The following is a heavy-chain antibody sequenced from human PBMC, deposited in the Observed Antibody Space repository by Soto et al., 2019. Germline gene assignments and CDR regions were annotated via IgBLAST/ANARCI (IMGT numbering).Heavy chain of an antibody. CDR3: ARAPYYYDSSGYGYWYFDL. D-gene: IGHD3-22*01. Sequence: PGGSLRLSCAASGFSLSSYTVNWVRQAPGKGLEWVSCITRIDDYVYYSDSVEGRFTISRDNAKNSLYLQMNSLRDEDTAVYYCARAPYYYDSSGYGYWYFDLWGRGTLVTVSS. V-gene: IGHV3-21*05. J-gene: IGHJ2*01. CDR2: ITRIDDYV. CDR1: GFSLSSYT.